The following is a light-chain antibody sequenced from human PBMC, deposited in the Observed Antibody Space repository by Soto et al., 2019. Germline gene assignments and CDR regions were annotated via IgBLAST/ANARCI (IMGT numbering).Light chain of an antibody. Sequence: QSALTQPASVSGSPGQAITISRSGTSSDVGGYNFVSWYQQHPGKVPKLMIFDVNRRPSGVSDRFSGSKSGNTASLTISGRQAEGEGDYYCCSYTSSSTHVFGSGTKVTVL. J-gene: IGLJ1*01. CDR3: CSYTSSSTHV. CDR2: DVN. V-gene: IGLV2-14*03. CDR1: SSDVGGYNF.